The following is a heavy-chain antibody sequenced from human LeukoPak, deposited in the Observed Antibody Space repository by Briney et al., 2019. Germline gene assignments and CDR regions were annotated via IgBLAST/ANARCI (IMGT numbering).Heavy chain of an antibody. J-gene: IGHJ4*02. V-gene: IGHV4-59*12. D-gene: IGHD2-15*01. Sequence: SETLSLTCTVSGGSISSYYWSWIRQPPGKGLEWIRYIYYSGSTNYNPSLKSRVTISVDTSKNQFSLKLSSVTAADTAVYYCARDRSGGSQPDYWGQGTLVTVSS. CDR1: GGSISSYY. CDR2: IYYSGST. CDR3: ARDRSGGSQPDY.